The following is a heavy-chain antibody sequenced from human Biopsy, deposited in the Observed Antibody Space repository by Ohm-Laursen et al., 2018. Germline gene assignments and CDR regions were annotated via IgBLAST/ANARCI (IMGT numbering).Heavy chain of an antibody. CDR1: VGSFSGYY. CDR3: ARGMRYCTNAVCYKSGSGSYYRYYYGMDV. D-gene: IGHD2-8*01. J-gene: IGHJ6*02. V-gene: IGHV4-34*01. Sequence: PSETLSLTCAVYVGSFSGYYWSWIRQPPGKGLEWIGEIKHSGSTNYNPSLKSRVTISVDTSKNQFSLKLSSVTAADTAVYYCARGMRYCTNAVCYKSGSGSYYRYYYGMDVWGQGTKVTVSS. CDR2: IKHSGST.